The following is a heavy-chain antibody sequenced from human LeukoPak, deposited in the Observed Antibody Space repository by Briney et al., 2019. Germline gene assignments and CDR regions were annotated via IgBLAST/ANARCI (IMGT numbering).Heavy chain of an antibody. J-gene: IGHJ5*02. CDR2: IRYDGNER. Sequence: GGPLRLSCAVSQFSFTNYGFQWVRQAPGKGLEWVAFIRYDGNERYYADSVKGRSTISRDNSKNTVFLQVNSLRVEDTAMYYCAAHHSSGYWNHFDPWGQGTLVTVSS. CDR1: QFSFTNYG. D-gene: IGHD3-22*01. V-gene: IGHV3-30*02. CDR3: AAHHSSGYWNHFDP.